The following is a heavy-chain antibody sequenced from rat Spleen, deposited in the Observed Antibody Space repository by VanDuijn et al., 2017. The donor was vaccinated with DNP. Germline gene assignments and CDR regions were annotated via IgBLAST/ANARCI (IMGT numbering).Heavy chain of an antibody. D-gene: IGHD1-11*01. Sequence: EVKLVESGGGLVQPGRSLKLSCAASGFNFNDYWMGWVRQAPGKGLEWIGEINKDSFAINYSPSLKDKVTISRDNGQNTLFLQMRELGSEDTAIYHCTKGPNYGGDSDYFDYWGQGIMVTVSS. V-gene: IGHV4-2*01. CDR2: INKDSFAI. CDR3: TKGPNYGGDSDYFDY. CDR1: GFNFNDYW. J-gene: IGHJ2*01.